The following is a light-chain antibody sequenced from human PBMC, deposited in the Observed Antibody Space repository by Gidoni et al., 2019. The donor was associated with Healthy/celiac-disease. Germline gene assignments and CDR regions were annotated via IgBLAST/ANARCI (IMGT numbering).Light chain of an antibody. CDR1: GSDVGGYNY. V-gene: IGLV2-14*01. CDR2: DFS. CDR3: SSYTSSSTRV. J-gene: IGLJ2*01. Sequence: QSALTQHASETGSHGQSITISCTGTGSDVGGYNYVSWYPPHPGKAPNLMIYDFSRRPSGVSNRFSGSKSGYTASLTISGLQAEDEAEYYCSSYTSSSTRVFGGGTKLTVX.